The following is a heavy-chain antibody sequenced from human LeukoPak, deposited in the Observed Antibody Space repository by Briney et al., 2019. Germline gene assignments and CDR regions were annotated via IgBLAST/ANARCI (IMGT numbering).Heavy chain of an antibody. CDR3: ARESPPGYDILTPYYFDY. CDR2: ISSSSSYI. V-gene: IGHV3-21*01. CDR1: GFTFSTYT. D-gene: IGHD3-9*01. J-gene: IGHJ4*02. Sequence: GGSLRLSCAASGFTFSTYTMNWVRQAPGKGLEWVSSISSSSSYIYYADSVKGRFTISRDNAKNSLYLQMNSLRVEDTAVYYCARESPPGYDILTPYYFDYWGQGTLVTVSS.